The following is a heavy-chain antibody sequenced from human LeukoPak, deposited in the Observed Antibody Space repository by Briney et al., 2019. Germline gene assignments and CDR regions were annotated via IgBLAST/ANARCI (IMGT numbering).Heavy chain of an antibody. Sequence: TSETLSLTCTVSGASISSSFWTWIRQSLGKGLEWLAYIYYTGSTNLNPSLKSRLTISVDTSKNQFSLKVDSVAAADTAVYYWAKANGYGLIDIWGQGTMVTVSS. CDR3: AKANGYGLIDI. CDR1: GASISSSF. CDR2: IYYTGST. D-gene: IGHD3-22*01. J-gene: IGHJ3*02. V-gene: IGHV4-59*12.